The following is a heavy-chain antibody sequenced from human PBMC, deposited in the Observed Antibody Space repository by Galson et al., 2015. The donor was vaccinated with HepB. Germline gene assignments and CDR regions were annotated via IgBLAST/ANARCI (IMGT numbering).Heavy chain of an antibody. J-gene: IGHJ3*02. CDR3: ARAPSDAYDFWSGYSSPHAFDI. D-gene: IGHD3-3*01. CDR1: GYTFTSYG. CDR2: ISAYNGNT. Sequence: SVKVSCKASGYTFTSYGISWVRQAPGQGPEWMGWISAYNGNTNYAQKLQGRVTMTTDTSTSTAYMELRSLRSDDTAVYYCARAPSDAYDFWSGYSSPHAFDIWGQGTMVSVSS. V-gene: IGHV1-18*01.